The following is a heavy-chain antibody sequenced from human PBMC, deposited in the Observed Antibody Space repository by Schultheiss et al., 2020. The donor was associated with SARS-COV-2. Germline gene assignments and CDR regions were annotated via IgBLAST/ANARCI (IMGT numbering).Heavy chain of an antibody. CDR2: IYYSGST. V-gene: IGHV4-59*12. CDR1: GGSISSYY. J-gene: IGHJ4*02. Sequence: SETLSLTCTVSGGSISSYYWSWIRQPPGKGLEWIGYIYYSGSTNYNPSLKSRVTISVDTSKNQFSLKLSSVTAADTAVYYCARDNLPYDYWGQGTLVTVSS. CDR3: ARDNLPYDY.